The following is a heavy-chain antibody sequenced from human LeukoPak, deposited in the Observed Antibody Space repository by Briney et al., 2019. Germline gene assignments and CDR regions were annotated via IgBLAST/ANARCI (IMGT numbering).Heavy chain of an antibody. J-gene: IGHJ3*02. V-gene: IGHV3-15*01. CDR2: IKSKTDGGTT. CDR3: TTGGNMVRGVRLGFAFDI. Sequence: GGSLRLSCAASGFTFSNAWMSWLRQAPGKGLEGVGRIKSKTDGGTTDYAAPVKGGFTISRDDSKNTLYLQMNSLKTEDTAVYYCTTGGNMVRGVRLGFAFDIWGQGTMVTVSS. CDR1: GFTFSNAW. D-gene: IGHD3-10*01.